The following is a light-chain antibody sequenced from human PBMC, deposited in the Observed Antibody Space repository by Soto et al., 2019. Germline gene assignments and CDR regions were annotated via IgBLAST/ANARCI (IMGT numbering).Light chain of an antibody. CDR1: QSIRSD. CDR3: LQTSRPPT. Sequence: SLGHSFSITCRAIQSIRSDLNWYQQKPGXXTXXRIYAASSLQTGVSSRFSGRGCGTVFTLLISNLHPDEFVTYYCLQTSRPPTVGGGTKVDIK. CDR2: AAS. J-gene: IGKJ4*02. V-gene: IGKV1-39*01.